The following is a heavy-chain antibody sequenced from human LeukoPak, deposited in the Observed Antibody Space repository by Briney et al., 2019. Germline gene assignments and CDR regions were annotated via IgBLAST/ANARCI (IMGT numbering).Heavy chain of an antibody. J-gene: IGHJ4*02. CDR3: ARYGITIVRGGKYYFDS. CDR1: GGSISGYF. V-gene: IGHV4-59*08. D-gene: IGHD3-10*01. CDR2: IHYSGST. Sequence: PSETLSLTCTVSGGSISGYFGSWIRQPPGKRLEWIGYIHYSGSTNYNPSLNSRVTISVDTSKNQFSLRLSSVTAADTAVYYCARYGITIVRGGKYYFDSWGQGTLVTVSS.